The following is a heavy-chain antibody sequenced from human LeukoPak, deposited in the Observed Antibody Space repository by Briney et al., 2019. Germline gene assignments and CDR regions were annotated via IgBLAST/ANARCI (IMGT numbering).Heavy chain of an antibody. D-gene: IGHD3-10*01. CDR2: IIPILGTA. J-gene: IGHJ3*02. V-gene: IGHV1-69*04. CDR3: ARASQDYYGSGSYYRGGDAFDI. Sequence: GSSVKVSCKASGGTFSNYAINWVRQAPGQGLEWMGRIIPILGTANYAQKFQGRVTITADKSTSTAYMELSSLRSEDTAVYYCARASQDYYGSGSYYRGGDAFDIWGQGTMVTVSS. CDR1: GGTFSNYA.